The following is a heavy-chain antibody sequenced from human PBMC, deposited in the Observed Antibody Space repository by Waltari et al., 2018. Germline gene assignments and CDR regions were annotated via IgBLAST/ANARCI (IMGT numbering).Heavy chain of an antibody. CDR3: AREGRDSSGYYLDY. J-gene: IGHJ4*02. Sequence: QVQLQESGPGLVKPSETLSLTCTVSGGSISSYYWSWIRQPPGKGLAWIGYIYYSGSTNYNPSLKSRVTISVDTSKNQFSLKLSSVTAADTAVYYCAREGRDSSGYYLDYWGQGTLVTVSS. D-gene: IGHD3-22*01. CDR2: IYYSGST. V-gene: IGHV4-59*01. CDR1: GGSISSYY.